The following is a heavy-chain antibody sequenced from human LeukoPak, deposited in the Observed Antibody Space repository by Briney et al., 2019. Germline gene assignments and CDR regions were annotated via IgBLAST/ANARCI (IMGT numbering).Heavy chain of an antibody. V-gene: IGHV4-59*01. CDR2: IYYSGDT. D-gene: IGHD5-18*01. CDR1: GDSISPYY. CDR3: ARDKQPGDY. J-gene: IGHJ4*02. Sequence: PSETLSLTCTVSGDSISPYYWGWIRQPPGKGLEWFGYIYYSGDTTYNPSLKSRVTMSVDTSKNQFSLKLSSVTAADTAVYYCARDKQPGDYWGQGALVTVSS.